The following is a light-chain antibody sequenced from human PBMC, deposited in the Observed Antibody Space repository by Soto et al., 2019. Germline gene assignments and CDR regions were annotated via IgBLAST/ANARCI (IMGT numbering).Light chain of an antibody. Sequence: DIQMTQSPSTLSASVGDRVTITCRASQSIGNWLAWYQQKPGKAPKLLIYKSSNLESGVPSRFSGSGSWTEFTLTINSLQPDDFSTYYCQQYGNYSPYTFGKGTKLEIK. CDR3: QQYGNYSPYT. CDR1: QSIGNW. CDR2: KSS. J-gene: IGKJ2*01. V-gene: IGKV1-5*03.